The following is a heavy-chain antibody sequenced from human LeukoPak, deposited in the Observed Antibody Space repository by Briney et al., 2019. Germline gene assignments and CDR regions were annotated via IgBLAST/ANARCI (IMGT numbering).Heavy chain of an antibody. J-gene: IGHJ3*02. CDR3: TTVEFGYYYGSGSYYLDAFDI. D-gene: IGHD3-10*01. Sequence: GGSVSLACAASAFTFGKAWMGWVRQAPGKGREWVGRIISKTAGATPDYAAHVKGRFTISRDDSKNTLYLQMNSLKTEDTAVYYCTTVEFGYYYGSGSYYLDAFDIWGQGTMVTVSS. V-gene: IGHV3-15*01. CDR2: IISKTAGATP. CDR1: AFTFGKAW.